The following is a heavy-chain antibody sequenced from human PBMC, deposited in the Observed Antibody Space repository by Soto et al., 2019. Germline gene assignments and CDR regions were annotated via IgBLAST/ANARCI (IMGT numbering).Heavy chain of an antibody. Sequence: GGSLRLSCAASGFTFSSYAMSWVRQAPGKGLEWVSAISGSGGSTYYADSVKGRFTISRDNSKNTLYLQMNSLRAEDTAVYYCAKDDYGDYSGTYFDYWGQGTLVTVSS. CDR3: AKDDYGDYSGTYFDY. J-gene: IGHJ4*02. CDR2: ISGSGGST. V-gene: IGHV3-23*01. D-gene: IGHD4-17*01. CDR1: GFTFSSYA.